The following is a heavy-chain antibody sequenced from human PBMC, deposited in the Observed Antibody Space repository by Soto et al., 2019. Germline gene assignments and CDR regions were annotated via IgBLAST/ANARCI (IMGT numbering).Heavy chain of an antibody. D-gene: IGHD7-27*01. CDR1: GGSISSYY. CDR2: IYYSGST. V-gene: IGHV4-59*01. J-gene: IGHJ3*02. CDR3: ARGVTGGAKNGAFDI. Sequence: SETLSLTCTVSGGSISSYYWSWIRQPPGKGLEWIGYIYYSGSTNYNPSLKSRVTISVDTSKNQFSLKLSSVTAADTDVYYCARGVTGGAKNGAFDIWGQGTMVTVSS.